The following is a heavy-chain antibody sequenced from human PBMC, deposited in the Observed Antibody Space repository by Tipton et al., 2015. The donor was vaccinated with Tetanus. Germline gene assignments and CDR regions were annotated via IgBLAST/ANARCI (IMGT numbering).Heavy chain of an antibody. J-gene: IGHJ5*02. D-gene: IGHD1-1*01. V-gene: IGHV4-34*01. CDR2: IRPGGSP. CDR1: GASFSGSY. Sequence: TLSLTCAVSGASFSGSYWSWVRQSPGKGLEWVGEIRPGGSPYYNPALKSRVTISVDTSENQMSLRLTSVTAADTAVYYCARDRGDTGTVNWFDPWGQGTLVTVSS. CDR3: ARDRGDTGTVNWFDP.